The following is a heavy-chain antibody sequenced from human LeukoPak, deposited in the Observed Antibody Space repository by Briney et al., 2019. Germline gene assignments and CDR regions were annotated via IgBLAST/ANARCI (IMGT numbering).Heavy chain of an antibody. D-gene: IGHD4-23*01. J-gene: IGHJ4*02. CDR3: ARAYAGNSGCYEY. CDR2: IYSGGST. Sequence: GGSLRLSCAASGFTVSSNYMSWVRQAPGKGLEWVSVIYSGGSTDYADSVKGRFTISGDISKNTVYIQMSSLRVDDTAIYYCARAYAGNSGCYEYWGQGTLVTVSS. V-gene: IGHV3-53*01. CDR1: GFTVSSNY.